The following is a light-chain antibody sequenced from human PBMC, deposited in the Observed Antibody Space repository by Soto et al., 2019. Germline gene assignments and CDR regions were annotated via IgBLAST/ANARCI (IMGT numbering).Light chain of an antibody. CDR3: HQYNTGLRT. CDR1: LNVAIN. V-gene: IGKV3-15*01. Sequence: TVMTQSPATLSMSPGDRAALSCRASLNVAINMAWYQQKPGQAPRLLIYGASIRATGVPARFTGSGSGTEFTLTINNLQSEDFAVYYCHQYNTGLRTFGRGTRVEV. CDR2: GAS. J-gene: IGKJ1*01.